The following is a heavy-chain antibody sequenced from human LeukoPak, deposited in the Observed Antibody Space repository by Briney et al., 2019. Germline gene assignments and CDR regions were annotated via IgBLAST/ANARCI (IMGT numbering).Heavy chain of an antibody. J-gene: IGHJ4*02. D-gene: IGHD5-24*01. CDR2: ISGSGDTT. Sequence: QPGGSLRLSCSASGFAFSSYALSWVRQVPGKGLEWVSVISGSGDTTDYADSVKGRFTVSRDNYKNTVYLQMSSLRAEDSAVYYCAKDGRATITFDYWGQGTLVTVSS. CDR1: GFAFSSYA. CDR3: AKDGRATITFDY. V-gene: IGHV3-23*01.